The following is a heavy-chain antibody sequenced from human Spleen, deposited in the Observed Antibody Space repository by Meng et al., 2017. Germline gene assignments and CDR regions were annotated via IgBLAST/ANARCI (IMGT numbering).Heavy chain of an antibody. J-gene: IGHJ6*02. CDR1: GFVFSSYE. CDR3: ARGLSNEGSYVYYGMDV. V-gene: IGHV3-48*03. CDR2: IDSSGSTI. Sequence: GESLKISCAASGFVFSSYEMIWVRQAPGKGLEWLSYIDSSGSTIYYADSVKGRFTISRDNAKSSLYPQMNSLRAEDTADYYCARGLSNEGSYVYYGMDVWGLGTTVTVSS. D-gene: IGHD1-26*01.